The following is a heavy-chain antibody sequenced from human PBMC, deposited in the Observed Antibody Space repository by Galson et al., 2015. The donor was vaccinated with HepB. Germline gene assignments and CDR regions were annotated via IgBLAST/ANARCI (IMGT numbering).Heavy chain of an antibody. CDR2: ISSNASDYET. Sequence: SLRLSCAASGFTFSGSAIHWVRQASGNGPEWVGRISSNASDYETAYAASLNGRFTISRDDSKNTAYLHMNSLKNEDTAVYYCLRLGDRSGYSSSRGQGTQVTVSS. CDR3: LRLGDRSGYSSS. V-gene: IGHV3-73*01. D-gene: IGHD6-13*01. CDR1: GFTFSGSA. J-gene: IGHJ4*02.